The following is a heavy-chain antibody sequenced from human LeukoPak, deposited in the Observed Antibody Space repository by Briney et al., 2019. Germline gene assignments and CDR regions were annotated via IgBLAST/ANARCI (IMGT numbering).Heavy chain of an antibody. CDR1: GGSFSGYY. CDR2: INHSGST. V-gene: IGHV4-34*01. D-gene: IGHD3-22*01. J-gene: IGHJ5*02. CDR3: ARGSQARDYDSSGYLTWFDP. Sequence: SETLSLTCAVYGGSFSGYYWSWIRQPPGKGLEWIGEINHSGSTNYNPSLKSRVTISVDTSKNQFSLKLSSVTAADTAVYYCARGSQARDYDSSGYLTWFDPWGQGTLVTVSS.